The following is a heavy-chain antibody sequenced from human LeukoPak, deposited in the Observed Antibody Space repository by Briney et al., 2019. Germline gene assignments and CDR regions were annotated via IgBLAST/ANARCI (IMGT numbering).Heavy chain of an antibody. J-gene: IGHJ4*02. D-gene: IGHD1-26*01. V-gene: IGHV3-53*01. CDR1: GFTVSSNY. CDR3: ATRTSGSYYASFDY. Sequence: GGSLRLSCAASGFTVSSNYMSWVRQAPGKGLEWSSVIYSGGTTYYADSVKGRFTISRDNSKNTLYLKMNSLRAEDTAVYYGATRTSGSYYASFDYWGQGTLVTVSS. CDR2: IYSGGTT.